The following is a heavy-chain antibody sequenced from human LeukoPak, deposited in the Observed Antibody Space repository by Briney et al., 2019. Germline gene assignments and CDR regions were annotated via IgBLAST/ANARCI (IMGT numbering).Heavy chain of an antibody. J-gene: IGHJ5*02. CDR3: ARAGRITIFGVVIIGNNWFDP. D-gene: IGHD3-3*01. V-gene: IGHV1-8*03. Sequence: ASVKVSCKDSGYTFTSYDINWVRQATGQGLEWMGWMNPNSGNTGYAQKFQGRVTITRNTSISTAYMELSSLRSEDTAVYYCARAGRITIFGVVIIGNNWFDPWGQGTLVTVS. CDR1: GYTFTSYD. CDR2: MNPNSGNT.